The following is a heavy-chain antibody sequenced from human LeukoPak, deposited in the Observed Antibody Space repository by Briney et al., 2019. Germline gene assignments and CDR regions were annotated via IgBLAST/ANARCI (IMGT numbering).Heavy chain of an antibody. D-gene: IGHD6-19*01. CDR2: ISGSGGST. J-gene: IGHJ4*02. V-gene: IGHV3-23*01. CDR3: ARGPRVAVAGNFDY. CDR1: GFTFSSYA. Sequence: PGGSLRLSCAASGFTFSSYAMSWVRQAPGKGLEWVSAISGSGGSTYYADSVKGRFTISRDNSKNTLYLQMNSLRAEDTAVYYCARGPRVAVAGNFDYWGQGTLVTVSS.